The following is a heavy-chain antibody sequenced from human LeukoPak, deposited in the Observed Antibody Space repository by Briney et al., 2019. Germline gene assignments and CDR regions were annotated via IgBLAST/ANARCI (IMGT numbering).Heavy chain of an antibody. CDR1: GGSISSYY. CDR3: ARRVTTLYYMDV. D-gene: IGHD1-14*01. J-gene: IGHJ6*03. CDR2: IYTSGST. V-gene: IGHV4-4*07. Sequence: SETLSLTCTVSGGSISSYYWSWIRQPAGKGLEWIGRIYTSGSTNYNPSLRSRVTISVDTSNNQFSLKLSSVTAADTAVYYCARRVTTLYYMDVWGKGITVTVSS.